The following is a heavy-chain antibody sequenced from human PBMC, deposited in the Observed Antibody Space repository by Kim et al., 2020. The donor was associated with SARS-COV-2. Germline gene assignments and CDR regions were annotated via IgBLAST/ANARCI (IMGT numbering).Heavy chain of an antibody. CDR2: LNQNGST. Sequence: SETLSLTCAVHGGSLSGYFWSWLRQPPGKGLEWIEELNQNGSTNSNPSLKSRVTVSVDTSKNQFSLKLKSVTAADTAVYYCARVSGESTGGGAFDVWGQGTDVTVSS. V-gene: IGHV4-34*01. D-gene: IGHD7-27*01. CDR3: ARVSGESTGGGAFDV. J-gene: IGHJ3*01. CDR1: GGSLSGYF.